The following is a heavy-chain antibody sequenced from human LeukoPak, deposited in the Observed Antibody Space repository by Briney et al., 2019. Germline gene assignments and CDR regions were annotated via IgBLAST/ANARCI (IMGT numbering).Heavy chain of an antibody. V-gene: IGHV3-15*01. D-gene: IGHD3-3*01. J-gene: IGHJ5*02. CDR3: TTTQVVTIFGVVTFDP. Sequence: GSLRLSCAAFGFTFSNAWMSWVRQAPGKGLEWVGRIKSKTDGGTTDYAAPVKGRFTISRDDSKNTLYLQMNSLKTEDTAVYYCTTTQVVTIFGVVTFDPWGQGTLVTVSS. CDR2: IKSKTDGGTT. CDR1: GFTFSNAW.